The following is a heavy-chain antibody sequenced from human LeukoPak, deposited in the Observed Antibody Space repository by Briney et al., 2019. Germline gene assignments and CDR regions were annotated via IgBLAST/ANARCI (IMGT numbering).Heavy chain of an antibody. CDR1: GYTFTSNY. V-gene: IGHV1-46*01. J-gene: IGHJ4*02. D-gene: IGHD1-14*01. Sequence: ASVKVSCKASGYTFTSNYIHWVRQAPGQGLEWMGMIYPRDGSTSYAQKFQGRVTITADESTSTAYMELSSLRSEDTAVYYCAASVSNFDYWGQGTLVTVSS. CDR3: AASVSNFDY. CDR2: IYPRDGST.